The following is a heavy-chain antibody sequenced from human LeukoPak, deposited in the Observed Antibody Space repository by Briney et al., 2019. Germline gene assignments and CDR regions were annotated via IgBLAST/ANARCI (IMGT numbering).Heavy chain of an antibody. Sequence: PSQTLSLTCTVSGGSISSGSYYWSWIRQPAGKGLEWIGRIYTSGSTNYNPFLKSRVTISVDTSKNQFSLKLSSVTAADTAVYYCARVASGSYPQGWFDPWGQGTLVTVSS. CDR2: IYTSGST. D-gene: IGHD1-26*01. J-gene: IGHJ5*02. V-gene: IGHV4-61*02. CDR1: GGSISSGSYY. CDR3: ARVASGSYPQGWFDP.